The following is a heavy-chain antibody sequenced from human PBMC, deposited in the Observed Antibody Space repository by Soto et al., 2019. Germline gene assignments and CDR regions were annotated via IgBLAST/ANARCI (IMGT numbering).Heavy chain of an antibody. CDR2: IYSGGST. D-gene: IGHD6-25*01. CDR3: AGSSGSENYFYYYMDI. J-gene: IGHJ6*03. V-gene: IGHV3-66*01. Sequence: GGALRLYCVDSGFTVSTRYMSWVRQAPGKGLEWVSVIYSGGSTYYADSLKGRFTISRDNSKNTLYLQMNSLRAEDTAVYYCAGSSGSENYFYYYMDIWGKGTTVTVSS. CDR1: GFTVSTRY.